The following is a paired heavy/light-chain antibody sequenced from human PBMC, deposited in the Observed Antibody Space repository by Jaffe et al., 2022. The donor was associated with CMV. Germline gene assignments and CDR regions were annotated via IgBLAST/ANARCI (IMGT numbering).Heavy chain of an antibody. V-gene: IGHV3-33*08. Sequence: QVQLVESGGGVVQPGRSLRLSCAASGFTFSNHGMHWVRQAPGKELEWVAGITYHGKNKYYADSVKGRFTISRDNSKNTMYLEMNNLRTEDTAVYYCARKDSVMGAPEAALDNWGQGILVIVSS. CDR2: ITYHGKNK. CDR3: ARKDSVMGAPEAALDN. J-gene: IGHJ4*02. CDR1: GFTFSNHG. D-gene: IGHD1-26*01.
Light chain of an antibody. V-gene: IGKV3-20*01. J-gene: IGKJ2*01. CDR3: QQHGDIPHT. CDR2: GAS. CDR1: QSVRSNY. Sequence: EIVLTQSPGTLSLSPGERATLSCRASQSVRSNYLAWYQQKPGQAPRLLMYGASSRATGIPDRFSVSASGTDFTLSISRLEPEDFAVYYCQQHGDIPHTFGQGTKLEIK.